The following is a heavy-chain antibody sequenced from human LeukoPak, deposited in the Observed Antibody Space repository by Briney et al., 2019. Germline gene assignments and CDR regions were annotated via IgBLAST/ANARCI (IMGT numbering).Heavy chain of an antibody. J-gene: IGHJ4*02. Sequence: PGGPLRLSCAASGFTFSRYGMHWVRQAPGKGLEWGTVIWSDGSYKYYANSVKGRFTSSRDNSKSTLYLQMDSLRAEDTAVYYCAKDDDVGATTAIDYWGQGTLVTVSS. CDR3: AKDDDVGATTAIDY. V-gene: IGHV3-33*06. D-gene: IGHD1-26*01. CDR2: IWSDGSYK. CDR1: GFTFSRYG.